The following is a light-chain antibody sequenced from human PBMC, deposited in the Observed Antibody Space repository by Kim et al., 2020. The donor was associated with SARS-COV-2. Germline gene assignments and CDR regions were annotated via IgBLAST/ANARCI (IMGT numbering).Light chain of an antibody. CDR3: CSYAGSSTLV. CDR2: EVS. CDR1: SSDVGSYNL. J-gene: IGLJ3*02. Sequence: SELTQPASVSGSPGQSITISCTGTSSDVGSYNLVSWYQQHPGKAPKLMIYEVSKRPSGVSNRFSGSKSGNTASLTISGLQTEDEADYYCCSYAGSSTLVFGGGTQLTVL. V-gene: IGLV2-23*02.